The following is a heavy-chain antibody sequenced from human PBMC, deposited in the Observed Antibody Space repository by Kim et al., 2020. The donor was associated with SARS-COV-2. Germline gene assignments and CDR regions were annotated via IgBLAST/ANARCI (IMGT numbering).Heavy chain of an antibody. CDR3: AREAGASSGMDV. Sequence: GGSMRLSCAASGFTFSNFWMTWVRQAPGKGLEWVANIKKDGIEKHYVDSVKGRFTISRDNANNLLYLQVNSLRAEDTAVYYCAREAGASSGMDVWGQGTTVTVSS. V-gene: IGHV3-7*01. J-gene: IGHJ6*02. D-gene: IGHD3-16*01. CDR2: IKKDGIEK. CDR1: GFTFSNFW.